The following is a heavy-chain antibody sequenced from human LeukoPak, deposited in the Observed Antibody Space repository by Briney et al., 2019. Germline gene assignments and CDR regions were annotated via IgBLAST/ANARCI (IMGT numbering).Heavy chain of an antibody. Sequence: PGRSLRLSCAASGFTFDDYAMHWVRQAPGKGLEWVSGISWNSGSTGYADSVKGRFTISRDNSKNTLYLQMNSLRAEDTAVYYCARDYYYDSSGLDYWGQGTLVTVSS. CDR3: ARDYYYDSSGLDY. D-gene: IGHD3-22*01. CDR2: ISWNSGST. CDR1: GFTFDDYA. V-gene: IGHV3-9*01. J-gene: IGHJ4*02.